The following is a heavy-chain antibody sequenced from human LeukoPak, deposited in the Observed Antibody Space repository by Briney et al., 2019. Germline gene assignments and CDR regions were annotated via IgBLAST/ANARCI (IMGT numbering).Heavy chain of an antibody. CDR3: ASSRGAWY. D-gene: IGHD3-10*01. CDR2: ISNDGSSR. V-gene: IGHV3-74*01. CDR1: GFMFTNYW. J-gene: IGHJ4*02. Sequence: GGSLRLSCEASGFMFTNYWMHWVRQGQGKGLVWVSRISNDGSSRHYADSVKGRFTISRDNSKNMMYLQMNSLRAEDTAVYYCASSRGAWYWGQGTLVTVSS.